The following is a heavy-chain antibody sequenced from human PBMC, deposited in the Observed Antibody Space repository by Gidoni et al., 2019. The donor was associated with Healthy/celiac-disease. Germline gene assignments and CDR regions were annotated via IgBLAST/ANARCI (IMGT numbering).Heavy chain of an antibody. CDR2: IKSKTDGGTT. D-gene: IGHD2-15*01. Sequence: EVQLVESGGGLVKPGGSLRLSCAASGFTVSNAWMSWVRQAPGKGLEWVGRIKSKTDGGTTDYAAPVKGRFTISRDDSKNTLYLQMNSLKTEDTAVYYCTTVFYYCSGGSCYYYGMDVWGQGTTVTVSS. V-gene: IGHV3-15*01. CDR3: TTVFYYCSGGSCYYYGMDV. J-gene: IGHJ6*02. CDR1: GFTVSNAW.